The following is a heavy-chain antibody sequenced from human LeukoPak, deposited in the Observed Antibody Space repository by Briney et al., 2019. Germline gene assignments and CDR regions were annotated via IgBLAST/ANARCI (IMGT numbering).Heavy chain of an antibody. V-gene: IGHV4-31*03. D-gene: IGHD2-15*01. Sequence: SETLSLTCTVSGGSISSGGYYWSWIRQHPGKGLEWIGYIYYSGSTYYNPSLKSRVTISVDTSKNQFSLKLSSVTAADTAVYYCARFTGGYCSGGSCYQDYFDYWGQGTLVTVSS. CDR1: GGSISSGGYY. J-gene: IGHJ4*02. CDR3: ARFTGGYCSGGSCYQDYFDY. CDR2: IYYSGST.